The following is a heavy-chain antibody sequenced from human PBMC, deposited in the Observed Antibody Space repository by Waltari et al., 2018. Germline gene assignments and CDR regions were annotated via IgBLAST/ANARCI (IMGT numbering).Heavy chain of an antibody. CDR2: IYSAGST. Sequence: EVQLVETGGGLIQPGGSLRLSCAASGFTVSNNYMSWVRQPPGAGLGWVSFIYSAGSTYYRGSVKGRFTISGDNAKNTLYLEMNSLRAEDTAVYYCKTRDYWGQGTLVTVSS. CDR1: GFTVSNNY. CDR3: KTRDY. J-gene: IGHJ4*02. V-gene: IGHV3-53*02.